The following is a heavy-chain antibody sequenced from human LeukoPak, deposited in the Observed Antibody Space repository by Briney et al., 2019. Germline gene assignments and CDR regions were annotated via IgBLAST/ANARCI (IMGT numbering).Heavy chain of an antibody. CDR2: INHSGST. J-gene: IGHJ3*02. CDR1: GVSFSGYY. Sequence: SETLSLTCAVYGVSFSGYYWSWLRQPPGKGLEWIGEINHSGSTNYNTSLKSRVTISVDTSKNQFSLKLSSVTAADTAVYYCAMERRGAFDIWGQGTMVTVSS. D-gene: IGHD1-1*01. CDR3: AMERRGAFDI. V-gene: IGHV4-34*01.